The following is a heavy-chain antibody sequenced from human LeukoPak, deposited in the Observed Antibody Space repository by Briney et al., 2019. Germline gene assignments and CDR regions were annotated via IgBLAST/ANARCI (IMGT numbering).Heavy chain of an antibody. CDR2: ISSSSSYI. Sequence: GGSLRLSCAASGFTFSSYSMNWVRQAPGKGLEWVSSISSSSSYIYYADSVKGRFTISRDNAKNSLYLQMNSLRAEDTAVYYCARVSTGTGAYYFDYWGQGTLVTVSS. J-gene: IGHJ4*02. CDR3: ARVSTGTGAYYFDY. D-gene: IGHD2-8*02. CDR1: GFTFSSYS. V-gene: IGHV3-21*01.